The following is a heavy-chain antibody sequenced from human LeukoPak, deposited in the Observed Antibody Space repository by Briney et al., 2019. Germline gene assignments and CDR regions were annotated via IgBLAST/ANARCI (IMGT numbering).Heavy chain of an antibody. CDR3: AKDIGRCSYYYFDY. V-gene: IGHV3-30*02. Sequence: GGSLRLSCAASGFTFSDYGMHWVRQAPGKGLEWVAFIRYDGSDKYYADSVKGRFTISRDNSKNTLYVQMNTLRAEDTAVYYCAKDIGRCSYYYFDYWGQGTLVTVSS. CDR2: IRYDGSDK. CDR1: GFTFSDYG. J-gene: IGHJ4*02. D-gene: IGHD1-26*01.